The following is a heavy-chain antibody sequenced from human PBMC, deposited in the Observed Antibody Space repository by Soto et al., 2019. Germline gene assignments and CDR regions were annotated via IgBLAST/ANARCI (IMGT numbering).Heavy chain of an antibody. J-gene: IGHJ4*02. CDR3: ATVAMTSPKVFDY. Sequence: QVQLQESGPGLVKPSETLSFTCTVSGGSLSSHYWCWIRQSPGKGLEWIGYIYFTGYTNYNPSLKNRVTISVDTSKSQFSLGLNSVTAADTAVYYCATVAMTSPKVFDYWGQGTLVSVSS. CDR1: GGSLSSHY. D-gene: IGHD2-15*01. V-gene: IGHV4-59*11. CDR2: IYFTGYT.